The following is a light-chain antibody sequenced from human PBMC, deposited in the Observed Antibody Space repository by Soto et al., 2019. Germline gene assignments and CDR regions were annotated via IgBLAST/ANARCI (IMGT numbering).Light chain of an antibody. V-gene: IGKV1-27*01. J-gene: IGKJ4*01. Sequence: DIQMTQSPSSLSASLGYRVTITCRASQGISNYLARYQQKPGDVPNRLIYAASTLKSGVPSRFSTRGSGTDFTLTNSSLQPEDVATSYCQGYNSAPPAFGGGTKVEIK. CDR2: AAS. CDR1: QGISNY. CDR3: QGYNSAPPA.